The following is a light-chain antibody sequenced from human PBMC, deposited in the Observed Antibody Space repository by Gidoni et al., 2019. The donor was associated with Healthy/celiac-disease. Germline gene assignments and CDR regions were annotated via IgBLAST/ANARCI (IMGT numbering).Light chain of an antibody. V-gene: IGKV3-11*01. CDR2: DAS. CDR3: QQRSNWPPALT. Sequence: EIVLTQSPATLSWSPGERATLSCRASQSVSSYLAWYQQKPGQAPRLLIYDASNRATGIPARFSGSGSGTDFTLTISSLEPEDFAVYDCQQRSNWPPALTFGGGTKVEIK. J-gene: IGKJ4*01. CDR1: QSVSSY.